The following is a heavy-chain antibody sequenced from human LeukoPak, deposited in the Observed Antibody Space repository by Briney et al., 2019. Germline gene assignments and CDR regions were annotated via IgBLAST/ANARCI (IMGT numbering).Heavy chain of an antibody. CDR1: GGSISSYY. D-gene: IGHD3-16*01. CDR3: AREYGGSVGY. J-gene: IGHJ4*02. CDR2: IYYSGST. V-gene: IGHV4-59*01. Sequence: PSETLSLTCTVSGGSISSYYWSWVRQPPGKGLEWIGYIYYSGSTNYNPSLKSRVSISVDTSKNQFSLKLSSVTAAGTAVYYCAREYGGSVGYWGQGTLVTVSS.